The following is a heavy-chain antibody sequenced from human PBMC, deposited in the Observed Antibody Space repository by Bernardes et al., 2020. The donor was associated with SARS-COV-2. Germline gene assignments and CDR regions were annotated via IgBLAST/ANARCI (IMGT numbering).Heavy chain of an antibody. CDR2: LNTDGSTT. CDR1: GFTFSSSW. J-gene: IGHJ4*02. D-gene: IGHD3-22*01. V-gene: IGHV3-74*01. Sequence: AETLSLSCAASGFTFSSSWLHWVRQAPGPGLMWVSRLNTDGSTTNYADSVKGRFTISRDNAKNTLWLQMNSLGADDTAVYYCARGASSGYRVDYWGPGTLVTVSA. CDR3: ARGASSGYRVDY.